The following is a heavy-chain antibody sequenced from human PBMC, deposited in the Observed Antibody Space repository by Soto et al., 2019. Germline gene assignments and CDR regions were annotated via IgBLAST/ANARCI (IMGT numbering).Heavy chain of an antibody. V-gene: IGHV3-74*03. Sequence: PGGSLRLSCAASGFTFGNYWMHWVRQAPGKGPEWVSRMTSDGRTIQYADSVKGRFTASRDNAKNTLYLQMNSLRVEDTAVYYCATAEVDYWGPGTLVTVS. CDR3: ATAEVDY. J-gene: IGHJ4*02. CDR1: GFTFGNYW. CDR2: MTSDGRTI.